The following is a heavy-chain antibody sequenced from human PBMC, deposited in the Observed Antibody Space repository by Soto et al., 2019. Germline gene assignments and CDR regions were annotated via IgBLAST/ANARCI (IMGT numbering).Heavy chain of an antibody. Sequence: SETLSLTCTVSGVSTSSDNYWIWISKPAGKGLEWIGHIYYSGNTDYNPSLKSRLAISIDTSKNQFSLKLSSVTAADTAVYFCAREGGESSDGLYYFDSWGQGSLVTVS. CDR3: AREGGESSDGLYYFDS. CDR2: IYYSGNT. D-gene: IGHD3-16*01. CDR1: GVSTSSDNY. V-gene: IGHV4-30-4*01. J-gene: IGHJ4*02.